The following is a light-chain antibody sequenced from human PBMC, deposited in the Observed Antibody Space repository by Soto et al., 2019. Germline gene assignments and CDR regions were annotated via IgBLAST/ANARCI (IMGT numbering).Light chain of an antibody. Sequence: DIVMTQSPDSLAVSLGERATINCKSSQSVLYSSNNKNYLAWYQQRPGQPPKLLIYWASTRESGVPDRFSGSGSGTDFTITITSLPAEDVAVYYCQQYESTPPTFGQGTKLEIK. CDR3: QQYESTPPT. J-gene: IGKJ2*01. CDR1: QSVLYSSNNKNY. V-gene: IGKV4-1*01. CDR2: WAS.